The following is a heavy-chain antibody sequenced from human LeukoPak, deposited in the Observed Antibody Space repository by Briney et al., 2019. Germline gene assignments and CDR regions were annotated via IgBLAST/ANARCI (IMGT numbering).Heavy chain of an antibody. V-gene: IGHV3-30-3*01. Sequence: GGSLRLSCAASGFSFSNYGMHWVRQAPGKGLEWVAVTSYDGSNKYYGDSVKGRFTISRDNSKNTLYLQMNSLRAEDTAVYYCAREERYYYYYMDVWGKGTTVTVSS. J-gene: IGHJ6*03. CDR1: GFSFSNYG. CDR3: AREERYYYYYMDV. CDR2: TSYDGSNK.